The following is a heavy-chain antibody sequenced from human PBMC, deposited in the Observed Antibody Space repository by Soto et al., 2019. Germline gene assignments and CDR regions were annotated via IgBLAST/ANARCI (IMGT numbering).Heavy chain of an antibody. CDR3: VRRHGLTIDS. Sequence: SETLSLTCTVSGGSISSSTYYWGWMRQPPGKGLEWIASFFYGGKNYYNPSLKSRVTISVDTSKNQFSLKLTSVAAADTAVYYCVRRHGLTIDSWGQGTLVTVSS. CDR1: GGSISSSTYY. CDR2: FFYGGKN. J-gene: IGHJ5*01. V-gene: IGHV4-39*01. D-gene: IGHD4-17*01.